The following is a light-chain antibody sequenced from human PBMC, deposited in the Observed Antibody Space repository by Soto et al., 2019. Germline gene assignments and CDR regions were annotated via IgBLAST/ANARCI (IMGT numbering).Light chain of an antibody. J-gene: IGKJ5*01. CDR1: QTISSW. CDR2: DAS. V-gene: IGKV1-5*01. Sequence: DIQMTQSPSTLSGSVGDRVTITCRASQTISSWLAWYQQKPGKAPKLLIYDASRLQSGVPSRFSGSGSGTEFTLTISSLQPEDFAIYYCQQRNNYPITFGQGTRLEIK. CDR3: QQRNNYPIT.